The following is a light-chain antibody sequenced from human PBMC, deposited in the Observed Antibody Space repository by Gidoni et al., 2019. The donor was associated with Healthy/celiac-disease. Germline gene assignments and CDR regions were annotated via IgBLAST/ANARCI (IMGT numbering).Light chain of an antibody. Sequence: DIQMTQSPSTLSASVGDRVTIPCRASQSISSWLAWFQQKPGKAPKLLIYKASSLESGVPSRFSGSGSGTEFPLTISSLQPDDFATYYCQQYNSYSPTWTFGQGTKVEIK. CDR3: QQYNSYSPTWT. J-gene: IGKJ1*01. CDR1: QSISSW. V-gene: IGKV1-5*03. CDR2: KAS.